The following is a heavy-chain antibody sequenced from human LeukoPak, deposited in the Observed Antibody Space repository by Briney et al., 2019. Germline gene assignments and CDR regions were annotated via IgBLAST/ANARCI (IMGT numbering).Heavy chain of an antibody. J-gene: IGHJ4*02. Sequence: SETLSLTCTVSGDSISSDDYYWSWIRQPAGKGLEWIGRFSASGNSNYNPSLKSRLTISVDTSKNQFSLKLNSVTASDTAVYYCARLVDRLMFDYWGQGTQVTVSS. CDR2: FSASGNS. D-gene: IGHD2-21*02. V-gene: IGHV4-61*02. CDR3: ARLVDRLMFDY. CDR1: GDSISSDDYY.